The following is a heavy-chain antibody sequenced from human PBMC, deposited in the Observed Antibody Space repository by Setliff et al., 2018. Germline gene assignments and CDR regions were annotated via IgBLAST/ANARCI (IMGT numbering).Heavy chain of an antibody. V-gene: IGHV1-18*01. CDR3: ARRSATAGQGGFDI. CDR1: GFMFSTYG. J-gene: IGHJ3*02. CDR2: ISGYTGDT. Sequence: ASVKVSCKTSGFMFSTYGLSWIRQAPGQAPEWIGCISGYTGDTNYAPKFRDRVTLTIDPSSTTAYMELRSLKSDDTAFYYCARRSATAGQGGFDIWGQGTMVTVSS. D-gene: IGHD6-19*01.